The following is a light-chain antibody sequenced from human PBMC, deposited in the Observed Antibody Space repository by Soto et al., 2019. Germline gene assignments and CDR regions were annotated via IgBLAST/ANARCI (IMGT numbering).Light chain of an antibody. CDR3: LQYGNSSFT. CDR2: GAS. CDR1: QSVSSSY. J-gene: IGKJ3*01. Sequence: EIVLTQSPGTLSLSPGERATLSCRASQSVSSSYLAWYQQKPGQTPRLLIYGASSRATVIPDRFSGSGSGTSFTLNISSLEHQDFAVYSCLQYGNSSFTFGTETKV. V-gene: IGKV3-20*01.